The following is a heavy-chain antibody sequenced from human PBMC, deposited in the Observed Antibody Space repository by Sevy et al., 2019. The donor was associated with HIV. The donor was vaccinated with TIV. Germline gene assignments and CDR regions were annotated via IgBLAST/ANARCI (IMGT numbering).Heavy chain of an antibody. CDR1: GFTLSSYD. CDR2: IGSGGDA. J-gene: IGHJ6*02. D-gene: IGHD5-12*01. CDR3: ARSGGYSDYGMDV. V-gene: IGHV3-13*01. Sequence: GSLRPSCGALGFTLSSYDQHRVRQAAGKGLEWVSGIGSGGDAYYPGSVKGRFTISRENAKNSLYLQMNSLRAGDTAVYYCARSGGYSDYGMDVWGQGTTVTVSS.